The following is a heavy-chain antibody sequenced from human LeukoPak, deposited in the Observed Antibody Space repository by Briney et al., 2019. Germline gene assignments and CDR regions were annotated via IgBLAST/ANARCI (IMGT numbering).Heavy chain of an antibody. V-gene: IGHV4-59*01. CDR1: GDSISSYY. CDR2: IFYSGTT. Sequence: SETLSLTCTVSGDSISSYYWSWIRQPPGKGLEWIGYIFYSGTTNYNPSLKSRVTISVDMSKNQFSLRLSSVTAADTAVYYCARDPHSSGSQNWFDPWGQGTLVTVSS. CDR3: ARDPHSSGSQNWFDP. D-gene: IGHD6-25*01. J-gene: IGHJ5*02.